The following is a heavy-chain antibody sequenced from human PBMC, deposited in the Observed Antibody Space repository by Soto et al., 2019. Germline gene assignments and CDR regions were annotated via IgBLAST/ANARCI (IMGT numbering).Heavy chain of an antibody. CDR2: ISYDGSNK. V-gene: IGHV3-30*18. D-gene: IGHD1-26*01. J-gene: IGHJ4*02. Sequence: GGSLRISFAAPGINFNSYCIDRVRPAPGMGLEWVAVISYDGSNKYYADSVKGRFTISRDNSKNSLYLQMNSLRAEDTAVYYCAKGGIVGAPDFDYWGQGTLVTVSS. CDR1: GINFNSYC. CDR3: AKGGIVGAPDFDY.